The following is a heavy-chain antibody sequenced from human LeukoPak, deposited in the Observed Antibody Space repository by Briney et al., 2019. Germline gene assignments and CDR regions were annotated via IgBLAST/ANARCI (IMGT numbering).Heavy chain of an antibody. CDR3: ARHERVVVAATYPDY. CDR1: GYSFTSYW. J-gene: IGHJ4*02. V-gene: IGHV5-10-1*01. D-gene: IGHD2-15*01. Sequence: GESLKISCKGSGYSFTSYWISWVRQMPGKGLEWMGRIDPSDSYTNYSPSFQGHVTISADKSISTAYLQWSSLKASDTAMYYCARHERVVVAATYPDYWGQGTLVTVSS. CDR2: IDPSDSYT.